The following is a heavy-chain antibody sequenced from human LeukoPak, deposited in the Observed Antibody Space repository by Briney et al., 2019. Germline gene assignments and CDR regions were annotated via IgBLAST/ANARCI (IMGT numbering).Heavy chain of an antibody. J-gene: IGHJ5*02. CDR1: GGSISSYY. CDR3: AREGVTIFGVVLGNWFDP. D-gene: IGHD3-3*01. CDR2: IYTSGST. Sequence: SETLSLTCTVSGGSISSYYRSWIRQPAGKGLEWIGRIYTSGSTNYNPSLKSRVTMSVDTSKNQFSLKLSSVTAADTAVYYCAREGVTIFGVVLGNWFDPWGQGTLVTVSS. V-gene: IGHV4-4*07.